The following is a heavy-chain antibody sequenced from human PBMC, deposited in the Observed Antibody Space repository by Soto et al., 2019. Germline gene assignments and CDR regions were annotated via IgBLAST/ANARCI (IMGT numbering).Heavy chain of an antibody. Sequence: PGGSLRLSCAASGFTFRSYGMHWVRQAPGKGLEWVAVISYDGSNKYYADSVKGRFTISRDNSKNTLYLQMNSLRAEDTAVYYCAKILNCSGGSCPRTYYYYYYGMDVWGQGTTVTVSS. CDR1: GFTFRSYG. CDR3: AKILNCSGGSCPRTYYYYYYGMDV. D-gene: IGHD2-15*01. CDR2: ISYDGSNK. V-gene: IGHV3-30*18. J-gene: IGHJ6*02.